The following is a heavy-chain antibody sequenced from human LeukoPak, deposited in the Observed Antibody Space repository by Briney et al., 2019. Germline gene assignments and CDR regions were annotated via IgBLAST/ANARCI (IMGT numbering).Heavy chain of an antibody. CDR3: ARSYLRFGSYYGMDV. CDR2: ISSSGSTI. CDR1: GFTFSDYY. Sequence: GGSLRLSCAASGFTFSDYYMSWIRQAPGKGLEWVSYISSSGSTIYYADSVKGRFTISRDNAENSLYLQMNSLRAEDTAVYYCARSYLRFGSYYGMDVWGQGTTVTVSS. J-gene: IGHJ6*02. V-gene: IGHV3-11*01. D-gene: IGHD3-10*01.